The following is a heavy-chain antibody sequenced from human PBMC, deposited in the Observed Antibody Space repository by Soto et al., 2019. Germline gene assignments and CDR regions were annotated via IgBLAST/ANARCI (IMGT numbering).Heavy chain of an antibody. J-gene: IGHJ6*03. CDR1: GYSFTSYW. CDR3: ARGYCSGGSCYSSYYMDV. CDR2: IYPGDSDT. V-gene: IGHV5-51*01. D-gene: IGHD2-15*01. Sequence: GESLKISCKGSGYSFTSYWIGWVRQMPGKGLEWMGIIYPGDSDTRYSPSFQGQVTISADKSISTAYLQWSSLKASDTAMYYCARGYCSGGSCYSSYYMDVWGKGTTVTVSS.